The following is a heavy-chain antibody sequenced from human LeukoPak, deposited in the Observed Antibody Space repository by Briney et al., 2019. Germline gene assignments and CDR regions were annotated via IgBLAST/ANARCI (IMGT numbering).Heavy chain of an antibody. CDR3: ARLGYDSSGYPSGDY. CDR1: GYSFISYW. J-gene: IGHJ4*02. CDR2: IYPGDSDT. V-gene: IGHV5-51*01. D-gene: IGHD3-22*01. Sequence: GESLKISCKGSGYSFISYWIGWVRQMPGKGLEYMGIIYPGDSDTRYSPSFQGQVTISADKSISTAYLQWSSLKASDTAMYYCARLGYDSSGYPSGDYWGQGTLVTVSS.